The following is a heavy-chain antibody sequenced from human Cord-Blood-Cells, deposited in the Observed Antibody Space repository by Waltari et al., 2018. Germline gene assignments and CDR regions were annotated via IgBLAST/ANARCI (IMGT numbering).Heavy chain of an antibody. Sequence: QVQLVQSGAEVKKPGASVKVSCNASGYTFTSYDINWVRQATGPGLAWMGWMNPTSCNTAYALYVQGRVPVTRNTSISTAYRELISLRSEEMAVYYWAGYVGVSSRYSSSLNWFDPWGQGTLVTVSS. J-gene: IGHJ5*02. CDR2: MNPTSCNT. V-gene: IGHV1-8*01. D-gene: IGHD6-13*01. CDR1: GYTFTSYD. CDR3: AGYVGVSSRYSSSLNWFDP.